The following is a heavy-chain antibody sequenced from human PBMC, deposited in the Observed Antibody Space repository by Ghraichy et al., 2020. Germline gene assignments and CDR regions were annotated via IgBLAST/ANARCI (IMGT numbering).Heavy chain of an antibody. V-gene: IGHV4-4*02. CDR1: GGSISTFHW. CDR2: ISLRGNI. Sequence: SETLSLNCAVSGGSISTFHWWSWVRQPPGKGLEWIGEISLRGNINYNPSLKSRATISLDQSKNQLSLKLNSVTAADTALYFCATQTFSYAWHYWGQGTLVTVSS. J-gene: IGHJ4*02. CDR3: ATQTFSYAWHY. D-gene: IGHD2-2*01.